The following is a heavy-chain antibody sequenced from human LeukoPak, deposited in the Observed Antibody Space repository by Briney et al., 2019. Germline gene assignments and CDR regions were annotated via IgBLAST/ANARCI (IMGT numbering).Heavy chain of an antibody. D-gene: IGHD2-2*01. J-gene: IGHJ3*02. CDR1: GFTFSSYA. CDR2: IRSQAYGMTI. Sequence: PGGSLRLSCAASGFTFSSYAMSWVRQAPGKGLEWLGFIRSQAYGMTIGYAASVKGRFSISRDNSKSIADLQINSLKTEDTAVYYCARGGDFGVPAPLGIDAFDIWGQGTMVTVSS. V-gene: IGHV3-49*04. CDR3: ARGGDFGVPAPLGIDAFDI.